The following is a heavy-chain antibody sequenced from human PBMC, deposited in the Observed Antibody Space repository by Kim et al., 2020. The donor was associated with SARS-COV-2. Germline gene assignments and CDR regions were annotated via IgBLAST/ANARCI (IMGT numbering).Heavy chain of an antibody. CDR2: ISYDGSNK. J-gene: IGHJ3*02. D-gene: IGHD3-22*01. CDR1: GFTFSSYG. V-gene: IGHV3-30*03. Sequence: GGSLRLSCAASGFTFSSYGMHWVRQAPGKGLEWVAVISYDGSNKYYADSVKGRFTISRDNSKNTLYLQMNSLRAEDTAVYYCRWAYDSSGYSHGAFDIWGQGIMVTVSS. CDR3: RWAYDSSGYSHGAFDI.